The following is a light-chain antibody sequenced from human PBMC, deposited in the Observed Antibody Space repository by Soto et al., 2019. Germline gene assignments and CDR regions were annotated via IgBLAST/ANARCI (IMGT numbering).Light chain of an antibody. J-gene: IGKJ4*01. V-gene: IGKV3-20*01. Sequence: EIVLTQSPGTLSLSPGERATLSCRASQSVSSSYLAWYQQKPGQAPRLLIYGASSRATGIPDRFSGSGSGTDFTLTISRLEPEDFAMYYYQQYGSSPLTYGGGTKVEIK. CDR2: GAS. CDR1: QSVSSSY. CDR3: QQYGSSPLT.